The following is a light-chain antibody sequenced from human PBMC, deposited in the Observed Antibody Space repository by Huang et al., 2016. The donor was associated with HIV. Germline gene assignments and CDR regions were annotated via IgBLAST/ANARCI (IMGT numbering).Light chain of an antibody. Sequence: EIVMTQSPATLSVSPGERVTLSCRANRSVSTNLAWYQQRPGQAHRSLIYVSSTRAPGIPARVSGSGSGTDFSLTISSLQSEDFALYYCHQYNNWLLSFGGGTRVDI. CDR3: HQYNNWLLS. V-gene: IGKV3-15*01. J-gene: IGKJ4*01. CDR1: RSVSTN. CDR2: VSS.